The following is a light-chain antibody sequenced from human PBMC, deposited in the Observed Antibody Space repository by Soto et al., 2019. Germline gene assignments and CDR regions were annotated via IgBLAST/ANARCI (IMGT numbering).Light chain of an antibody. CDR3: QQYKNEPYT. CDR1: QSVGSS. CDR2: GAS. Sequence: EIVLTQSPATLSVSPGERATLSCRASQSVGSSLAWYQQKRGQAPRLLIYGASTRATDIPARFSGSGSGTEFTLTISSLQSEDFVVYYCQQYKNEPYTFGQGTKLEIK. V-gene: IGKV3-15*01. J-gene: IGKJ2*01.